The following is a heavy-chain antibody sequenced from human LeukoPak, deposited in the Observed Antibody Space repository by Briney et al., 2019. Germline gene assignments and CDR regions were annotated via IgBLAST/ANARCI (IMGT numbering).Heavy chain of an antibody. CDR3: ASSYAAAAGTWFDP. CDR2: INPNSGGT. CDR1: GGTFSSYA. V-gene: IGHV1-2*02. D-gene: IGHD6-13*01. Sequence: ASVKVSCKASGGTFSSYAISWVRQAPGQGLEWMGRINPNSGGTNYAQKFQGRVTMTRDTSISTAYMELSRLRSDDTAVYYCASSYAAAAGTWFDPWGQGTLVTVSS. J-gene: IGHJ5*02.